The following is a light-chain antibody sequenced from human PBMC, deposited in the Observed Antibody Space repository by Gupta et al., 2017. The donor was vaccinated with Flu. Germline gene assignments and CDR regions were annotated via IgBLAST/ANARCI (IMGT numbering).Light chain of an antibody. V-gene: IGKV4-1*01. CDR2: WAS. CDR3: QQFYTTPLA. Sequence: DIVMTQSPDSLAVSLGARATINCKSSQSLLYSSNNKNYLAWYQQKPGQPPKLLIHWASTRQSGVPDRFSGSGSGTDFTLTISSLQAEDVAVYYCQQFYTTPLAFGPGTKVDIK. CDR1: QSLLYSSNNKNY. J-gene: IGKJ3*01.